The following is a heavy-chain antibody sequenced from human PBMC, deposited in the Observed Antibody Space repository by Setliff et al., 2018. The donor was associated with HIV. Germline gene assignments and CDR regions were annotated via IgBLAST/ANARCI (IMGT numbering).Heavy chain of an antibody. Sequence: ASVKVSCKPSGYTFTTYGLSWVRQAPGQGLEWMGWISTYSDETSYSQSLQGRLNMPRDTSTSTVYLELSSLRSEDTAVYYCARAVASKNVRGEYYFDYWGQGTLVTVSS. J-gene: IGHJ4*02. CDR2: ISTYSDET. CDR1: GYTFTTYG. CDR3: ARAVASKNVRGEYYFDY. V-gene: IGHV1-18*01. D-gene: IGHD3-16*01.